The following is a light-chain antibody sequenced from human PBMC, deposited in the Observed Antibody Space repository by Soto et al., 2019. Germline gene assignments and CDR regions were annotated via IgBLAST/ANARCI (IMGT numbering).Light chain of an antibody. Sequence: DIQMTQSPSSLSASVGDRVTITCRASQSISSYLNWYQQKPGKAPKLLIYKESTLKSGVPSRFSGSGSGTEFTLTISSLQPDDFATYYCQHYNSYSEAFGQGTKVDIK. CDR3: QHYNSYSEA. CDR1: QSISSY. J-gene: IGKJ1*01. V-gene: IGKV1-5*03. CDR2: KES.